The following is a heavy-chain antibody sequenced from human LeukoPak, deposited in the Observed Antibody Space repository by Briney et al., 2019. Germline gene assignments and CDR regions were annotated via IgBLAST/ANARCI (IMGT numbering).Heavy chain of an antibody. V-gene: IGHV3-23*01. D-gene: IGHD3-3*01. CDR2: ISGSGGST. CDR1: GFTFSSYA. Sequence: GGSLRLSCAASGFTFSSYAMSWVRQAPGKGLEWVSAISGSGGSTYYADSVKGRFTIFRDNSKNTLYLQMNSLRAEDTAVYYCAKDMSYYDFWSTPGSFDYWGQGTLVTVSS. J-gene: IGHJ4*02. CDR3: AKDMSYYDFWSTPGSFDY.